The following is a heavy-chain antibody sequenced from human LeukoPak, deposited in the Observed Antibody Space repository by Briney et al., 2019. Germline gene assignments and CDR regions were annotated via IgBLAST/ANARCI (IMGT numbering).Heavy chain of an antibody. J-gene: IGHJ5*02. Sequence: ASVKVSCEASGYTFTNYDINWVRQATGQGLEWMGWMNPNSGNTGYAQKFQGRVTITRDTSINTAYMELSSLSSEDTAIYYCARMNKSGANNWFDPWGQGTLVTVSS. D-gene: IGHD1/OR15-1a*01. CDR2: MNPNSGNT. V-gene: IGHV1-8*03. CDR3: ARMNKSGANNWFDP. CDR1: GYTFTNYD.